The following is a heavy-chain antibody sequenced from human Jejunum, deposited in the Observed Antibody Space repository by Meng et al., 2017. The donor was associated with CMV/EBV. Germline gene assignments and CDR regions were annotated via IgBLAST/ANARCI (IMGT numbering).Heavy chain of an antibody. D-gene: IGHD3-10*01. CDR1: GCFLTGYY. CDR3: ARRVGSGKYYFDY. Sequence: CAVSGCFLTGYYCSWIRQPPGKGLEWIGEINYSESTNYNPSLKSRVTISVDTYKNQCSLKLRSVTAADTGVYYCARRVGSGKYYFDYWSQGTLVTVSS. V-gene: IGHV4-34*01. CDR2: INYSEST. J-gene: IGHJ4*02.